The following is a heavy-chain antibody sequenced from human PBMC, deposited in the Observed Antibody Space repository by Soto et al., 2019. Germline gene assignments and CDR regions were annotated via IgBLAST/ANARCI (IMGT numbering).Heavy chain of an antibody. V-gene: IGHV4-34*01. CDR3: ARVDGYSGYTVGWFDP. J-gene: IGHJ5*02. CDR1: GGSFSGYY. CDR2: INHSGST. Sequence: SETLSLTCAVYGGSFSGYYWSWIRQPPGKGLEWIGEINHSGSTNYNPSLKSRVTISVDTSKNQFSLKLSSVTAADTAVYYCARVDGYSGYTVGWFDPWGQGTLVTVSS. D-gene: IGHD5-12*01.